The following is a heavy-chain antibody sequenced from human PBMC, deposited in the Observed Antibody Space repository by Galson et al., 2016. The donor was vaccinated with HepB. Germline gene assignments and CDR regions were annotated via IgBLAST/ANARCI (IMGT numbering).Heavy chain of an antibody. V-gene: IGHV1-69*13. CDR3: ARGYDDSGYYYHYFQY. D-gene: IGHD3-22*01. Sequence: SVKVSCKASGYTFTTYYMHWVRQAPGQGLEWLGQIIPVFDTAKYAERFLGRVTITADESTSTVYMKLSSLRSEDSAVYYCARGYDDSGYYYHYFQYWGQGTLVTVSS. J-gene: IGHJ1*01. CDR1: GYTFTTYY. CDR2: IIPVFDTA.